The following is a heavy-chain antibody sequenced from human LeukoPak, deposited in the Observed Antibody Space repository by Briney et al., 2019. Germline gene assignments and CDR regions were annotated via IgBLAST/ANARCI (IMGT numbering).Heavy chain of an antibody. CDR3: ARHPIYGSGTSSGFDV. D-gene: IGHD3-10*01. J-gene: IGHJ3*01. V-gene: IGHV4-59*08. CDR1: GDSIIDDY. CDR2: VYGSGGT. Sequence: PSETLSLTCSVSGDSIIDDYWSWLRQPPRRGLEWVAYVYGSGGTSYNPPSGSRLPLSADTSKNDLSPELRPVHPAHPPVYLCARHPIYGSGTSSGFDVWGQGTMVTVSS.